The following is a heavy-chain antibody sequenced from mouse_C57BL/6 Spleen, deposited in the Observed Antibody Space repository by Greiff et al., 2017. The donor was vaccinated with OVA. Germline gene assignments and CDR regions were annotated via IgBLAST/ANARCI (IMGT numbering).Heavy chain of an antibody. CDR2: ISSGSSTI. V-gene: IGHV5-17*01. Sequence: DVQLVESGGGLVKPGGSLKLSCAASGFTFSDYGMHWVRQAPEKGLEWVAYISSGSSTINYADTVKGRFTISRDNAKNTLFLQMTSLRSEDTAMYYCARAYSNPFAYWGQGTLVTVSA. CDR1: GFTFSDYG. D-gene: IGHD2-5*01. J-gene: IGHJ3*01. CDR3: ARAYSNPFAY.